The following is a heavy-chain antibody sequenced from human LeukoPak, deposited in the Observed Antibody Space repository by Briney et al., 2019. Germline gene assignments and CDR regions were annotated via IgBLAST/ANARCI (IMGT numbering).Heavy chain of an antibody. D-gene: IGHD3-16*01. V-gene: IGHV1-69*13. CDR1: VYSFTDYY. Sequence: SVKVSRMASVYSFTDYYVYWVRQAPGQGVEWMGGIIPIFGTANYAQKFQGRVTITADESTSTAYMELSSLRSEDTAVYYCARDGRLSSDAFDIWCQGTMVTVSS. J-gene: IGHJ3*02. CDR3: ARDGRLSSDAFDI. CDR2: IIPIFGTA.